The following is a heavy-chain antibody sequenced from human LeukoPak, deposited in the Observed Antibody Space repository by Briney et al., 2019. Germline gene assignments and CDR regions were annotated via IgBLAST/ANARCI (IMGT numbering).Heavy chain of an antibody. CDR3: AELGITMIGGV. CDR2: IGVGSSSQ. D-gene: IGHD3-10*02. J-gene: IGHJ6*04. Sequence: GGSLRLSCAASGFTFSYYAMNWVRHAPGKGLEWVSYIGVGSSSQYYGDSVKGRFTISRDNAKNSLYLQMNSLRAEDTAVCYCAELGITMIGGVWGKGTTVTISS. V-gene: IGHV3-48*04. CDR1: GFTFSYYA.